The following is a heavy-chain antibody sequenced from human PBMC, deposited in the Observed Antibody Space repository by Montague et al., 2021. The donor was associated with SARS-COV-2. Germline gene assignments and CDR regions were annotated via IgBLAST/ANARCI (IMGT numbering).Heavy chain of an antibody. CDR3: AGTYSRTLDFQH. V-gene: IGHV4-59*02. Sequence: ETLSLTCTVSGASVGSFYWSWVRQSPDNRLEWIGYIYSSGITKYNPSLESRVSMSLDASKNQFSLSLRSVTAADTAIYYCAGTYSRTLDFQHWGQGTLATVSP. D-gene: IGHD1-26*01. CDR2: IYSSGIT. J-gene: IGHJ1*01. CDR1: GASVGSFY.